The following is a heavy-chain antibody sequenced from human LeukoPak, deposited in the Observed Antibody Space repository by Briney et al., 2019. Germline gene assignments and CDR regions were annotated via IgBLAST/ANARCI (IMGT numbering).Heavy chain of an antibody. J-gene: IGHJ4*02. Sequence: GRSLRLPCAASGFTFDDYAMHWVRQAPGKGLEWVSGISWNSGSIGYADSVKGRFTISRDNAKNSLYLQMNSLRAEDTALYYCAKAEYSSGAKYYFDYWGQGTLVTVSS. D-gene: IGHD6-19*01. CDR3: AKAEYSSGAKYYFDY. CDR2: ISWNSGSI. V-gene: IGHV3-9*01. CDR1: GFTFDDYA.